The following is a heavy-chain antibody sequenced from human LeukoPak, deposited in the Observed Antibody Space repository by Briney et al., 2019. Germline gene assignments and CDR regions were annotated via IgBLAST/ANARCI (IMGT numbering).Heavy chain of an antibody. J-gene: IGHJ6*04. CDR3: ARDVVAGTYYYYGMDV. CDR1: GFTFSSYS. V-gene: IGHV3-21*01. D-gene: IGHD6-19*01. Sequence: GGSLRLSCAASGFTFSSYSMNWVRQAPGKGLEWVSSISSSSSYIYYADSVKGRFTISRDNAKNSLYLQMNSLRAEDTAMYYCARDVVAGTYYYYGMDVWGKGTTVTVSS. CDR2: ISSSSSYI.